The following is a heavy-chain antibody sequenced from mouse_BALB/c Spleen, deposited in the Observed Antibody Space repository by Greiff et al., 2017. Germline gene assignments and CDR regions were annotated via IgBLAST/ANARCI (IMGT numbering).Heavy chain of an antibody. CDR2: ISNGGGST. Sequence: EVKVEESGGGLVQPGGSLKLSCAASGFTFSSYTMSWVRQTPEKRLEWVAYISNGGGSTYYPDTVKGRFTISRDNAKNTLYLQMSSLKSEDTAMYYCARLGMIRVFDYWGQGTTLTVSS. V-gene: IGHV5-12-2*01. D-gene: IGHD2-4*01. J-gene: IGHJ2*01. CDR3: ARLGMIRVFDY. CDR1: GFTFSSYT.